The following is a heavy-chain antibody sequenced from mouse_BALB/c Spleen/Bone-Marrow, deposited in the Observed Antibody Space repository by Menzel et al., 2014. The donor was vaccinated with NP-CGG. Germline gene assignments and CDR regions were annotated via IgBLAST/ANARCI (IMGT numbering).Heavy chain of an antibody. Sequence: DLVKPGASVKLSCKASGYTFTNFWINWIKQRPGQGLAWIGRIAPGTGPTFYNEMFKGKATLTVDTSSSTAYIQLSSLSSEDSAVYFCARYDYAMDYWGQGTSVTVSS. D-gene: IGHD2-3*01. V-gene: IGHV1S41*01. CDR1: GYTFTNFW. CDR2: IAPGTGPT. CDR3: ARYDYAMDY. J-gene: IGHJ4*01.